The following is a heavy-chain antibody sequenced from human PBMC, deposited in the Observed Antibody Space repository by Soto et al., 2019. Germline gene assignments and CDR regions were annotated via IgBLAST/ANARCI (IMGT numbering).Heavy chain of an antibody. Sequence: QVQLVQSGAEVKKPGASVKVSCKASGYTFTSYYMHWVRLAPGQGLEWMGIINPDGGGTSYAQQFQGRVIMTRDTSTSTVYMEMSSLRSGDTAVYYCAVGGNYLSMDVWGQGTTVTVSS. D-gene: IGHD4-4*01. V-gene: IGHV1-46*01. CDR3: AVGGNYLSMDV. J-gene: IGHJ6*02. CDR2: INPDGGGT. CDR1: GYTFTSYY.